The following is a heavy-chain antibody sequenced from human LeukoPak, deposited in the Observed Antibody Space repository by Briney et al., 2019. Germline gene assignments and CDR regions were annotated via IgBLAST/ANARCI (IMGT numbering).Heavy chain of an antibody. D-gene: IGHD3-22*01. CDR2: IIPIFGTA. CDR1: GGTFSSYA. V-gene: IGHV1-69*13. J-gene: IGHJ4*02. Sequence: ASVKVSCKASGGTFSSYAISWVRQAPGQGLEWMGGIIPIFGTANYAQKFQGRVTITADESTSTAYMELSSLRSEDTAVYYCARAGYYYDSSGHGPFDYWGQGTLVTVSS. CDR3: ARAGYYYDSSGHGPFDY.